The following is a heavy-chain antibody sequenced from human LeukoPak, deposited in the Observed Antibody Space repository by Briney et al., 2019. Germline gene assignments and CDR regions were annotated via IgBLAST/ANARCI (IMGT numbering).Heavy chain of an antibody. CDR3: ASRKAAGTLDY. V-gene: IGHV1-2*06. Sequence: ASVKVSCKASGYTFTGYYMHWVRQAPGQGLEWMGRINPNSGGTKYAQKFQGRVTMTRDTSISTAYMELSRLRSDDTAVYYCASRKAAGTLDYWGQGTLVTVSS. D-gene: IGHD6-13*01. CDR1: GYTFTGYY. J-gene: IGHJ4*02. CDR2: INPNSGGT.